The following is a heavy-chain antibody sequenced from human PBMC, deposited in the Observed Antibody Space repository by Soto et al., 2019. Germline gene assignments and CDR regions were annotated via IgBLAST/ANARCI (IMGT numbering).Heavy chain of an antibody. Sequence: QVQLQESGPGLVKPSQTLSLTCTVSGGSISSGDYYWSWIRQPPGKGLEWIGYIYCSGSTYYNPSLKSRVTISVDTSKNQFSLKLSSVTAADTAVYYCARGVTRLAHEFDYWGQGTLVTVSS. J-gene: IGHJ4*02. CDR2: IYCSGST. D-gene: IGHD4-17*01. V-gene: IGHV4-30-4*01. CDR3: ARGVTRLAHEFDY. CDR1: GGSISSGDYY.